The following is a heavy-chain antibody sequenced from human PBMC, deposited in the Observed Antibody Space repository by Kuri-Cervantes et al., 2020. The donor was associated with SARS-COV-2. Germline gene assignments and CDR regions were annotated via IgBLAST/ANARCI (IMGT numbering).Heavy chain of an antibody. CDR3: AKRGCGDYCYYYYMDV. D-gene: IGHD4-17*01. CDR1: GFTFSSYA. J-gene: IGHJ6*03. V-gene: IGHV3-23*01. CDR2: ISGSGGST. Sequence: GESLKISCAASGFTFSSYAVSWVRQAPGKGLEWVSAISGSGGSTYYADSVKGRFTISRDNSKNTLYLQMNSLRAEDTAVYYCAKRGCGDYCYYYYMDVWGKGTTVTVSS.